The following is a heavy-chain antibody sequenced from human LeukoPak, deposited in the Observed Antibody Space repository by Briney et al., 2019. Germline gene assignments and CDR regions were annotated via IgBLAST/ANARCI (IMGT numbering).Heavy chain of an antibody. CDR3: ARYDRSGYRR. Sequence: PSETLSLTCTVSGGSIGSYYWSWIRQPPGKGLEWIGYIYYSGSTNYNPSLKSRVTISVDTSKNQFSLKLSSVTAADTAVYYCARYDRSGYRRWGQGTLVTVSS. CDR2: IYYSGST. J-gene: IGHJ4*02. CDR1: GGSIGSYY. V-gene: IGHV4-59*01. D-gene: IGHD3-22*01.